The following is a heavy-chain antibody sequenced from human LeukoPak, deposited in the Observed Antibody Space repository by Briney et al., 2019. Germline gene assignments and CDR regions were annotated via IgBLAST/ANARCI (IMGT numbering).Heavy chain of an antibody. V-gene: IGHV1-8*01. D-gene: IGHD3-10*01. CDR3: ARGRRATYYGSGSYPFL. Sequence: ASVKVSCKASGYTFTSYDINWVRQATGQGLEWMGWMNPNSGNTGYAQKFQGRVTMTRNTSISTAHMELSSLRSEDTAVYYCARGRRATYYGSGSYPFLWGQGTLVTVSS. J-gene: IGHJ4*02. CDR1: GYTFTSYD. CDR2: MNPNSGNT.